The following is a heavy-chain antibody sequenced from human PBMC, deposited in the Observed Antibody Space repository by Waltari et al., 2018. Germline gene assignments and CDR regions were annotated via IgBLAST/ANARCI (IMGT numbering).Heavy chain of an antibody. CDR3: AKDPDWSGYYHTTFDY. CDR1: GFTFSSYA. CDR2: ISGSGGST. Sequence: EVQLVESGGGLVQPGGSLRLSCAASGFTFSSYAMSWVCQAPGKGLEWVSAISGSGGSTYYADSVKGRFTISRDNSKNTLYLQMNSLRAEDTAVYYCAKDPDWSGYYHTTFDYWGQGTLVTVSS. D-gene: IGHD3-3*01. J-gene: IGHJ4*02. V-gene: IGHV3-23*04.